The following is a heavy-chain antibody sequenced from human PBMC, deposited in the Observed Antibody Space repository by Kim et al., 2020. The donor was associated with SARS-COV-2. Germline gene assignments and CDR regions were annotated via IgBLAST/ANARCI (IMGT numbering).Heavy chain of an antibody. CDR2: ISYDGSNK. CDR1: GFTFSSYA. D-gene: IGHD3-10*01. CDR3: GRAAYGSGMDV. V-gene: IGHV3-30*04. Sequence: GGSLRLSCAASGFTFSSYAMHWVRQAPGKGLEWVAVISYDGSNKYYADSVKGRFTISRDNSKNTLYLQMNSLRAEDTAVYYCGRAAYGSGMDVWGQGTTVTVSS. J-gene: IGHJ6*02.